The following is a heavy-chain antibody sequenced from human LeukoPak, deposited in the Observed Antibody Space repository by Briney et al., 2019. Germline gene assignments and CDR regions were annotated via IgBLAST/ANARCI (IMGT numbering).Heavy chain of an antibody. Sequence: ASVKASCKASGYTFTGYYMHWVRQAPGQGLEWMGRINPNSGGTNYAQKFQGRVTMTRDTSISTAYMELSRLRSDDTAVYYCARDRYCSSTSCPIWRAFDYWGQGTLVTVSS. CDR1: GYTFTGYY. V-gene: IGHV1-2*06. D-gene: IGHD2-2*01. CDR2: INPNSGGT. J-gene: IGHJ4*02. CDR3: ARDRYCSSTSCPIWRAFDY.